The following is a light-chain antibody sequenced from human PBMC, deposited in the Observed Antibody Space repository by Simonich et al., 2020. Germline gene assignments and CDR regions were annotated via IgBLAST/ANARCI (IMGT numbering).Light chain of an antibody. CDR3: QQYYSTPIT. CDR1: QSVLYSSNNKNY. V-gene: IGKV4-1*01. J-gene: IGKJ5*01. Sequence: DIVMTQSPDSLAVSLGERATIHCKSSQSVLYSSNNKNYLAWYQQKPGQPPKLLIYWASNRESGVPDRFSGSGSGTDFTLTISSLQAEDVAVYYCQQYYSTPITFGQGTRLEIK. CDR2: WAS.